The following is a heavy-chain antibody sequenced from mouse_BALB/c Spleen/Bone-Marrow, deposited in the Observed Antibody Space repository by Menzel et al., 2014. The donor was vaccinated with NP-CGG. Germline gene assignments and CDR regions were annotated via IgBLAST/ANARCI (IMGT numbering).Heavy chain of an antibody. CDR1: GFSLPSYG. J-gene: IGHJ4*01. CDR3: ARGDYDYAMDY. CDR2: IWAGGTT. V-gene: IGHV2-9*02. Sequence: QVQLKESGPGLVAPSQSLSIPCTVSGFSLPSYGVHWVRQPPGKGLEWLGVIWAGGTTNYNSALMSRLSISKDNSKSQVFLKMNSLQTDDTAMYYCARGDYDYAMDYWGQGTSVTVSS. D-gene: IGHD2-4*01.